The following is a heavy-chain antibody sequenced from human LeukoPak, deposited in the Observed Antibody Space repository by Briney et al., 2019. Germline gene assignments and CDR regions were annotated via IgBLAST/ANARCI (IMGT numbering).Heavy chain of an antibody. CDR2: VSAEGDRR. V-gene: IGHV3-30*04. CDR1: EFTFSHYA. J-gene: IGHJ4*02. D-gene: IGHD4-17*01. Sequence: GGSLRLSCAASEFTFSHYAMHWVRRAPGKGLEWITFVSAEGDRRYYADSVKGRFTISRDDSKNTLYLQMNSLRPEDSALYYCVRDLSGHYSFDHWGQGALVTVSS. CDR3: VRDLSGHYSFDH.